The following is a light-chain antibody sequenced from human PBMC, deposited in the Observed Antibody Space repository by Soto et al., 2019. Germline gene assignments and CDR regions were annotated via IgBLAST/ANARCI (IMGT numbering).Light chain of an antibody. Sequence: DIQLTQSPSSLSASVGDRVTITCRASQSITNFLNWYQQVPGKAPKVLIYGASSLHSGVPSRFSGSGSGTDFTLTISSLQPEDFATYYCQQSYGRPFTFGPGTKVDIK. V-gene: IGKV1-39*01. CDR3: QQSYGRPFT. J-gene: IGKJ3*01. CDR1: QSITNF. CDR2: GAS.